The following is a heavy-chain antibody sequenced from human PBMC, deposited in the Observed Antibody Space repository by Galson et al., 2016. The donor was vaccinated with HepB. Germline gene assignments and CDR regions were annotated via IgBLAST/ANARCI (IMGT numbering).Heavy chain of an antibody. Sequence: ETLSLTCAVSGGSISPYYWSWIRQPPGKGLEWIGYIYYSGNTNYHPSLKSRVTISVDTSKNQLSLRLTSVTAADTAVYYCARSRYRLDVWGQGTTVTVSS. J-gene: IGHJ6*02. CDR1: GGSISPYY. CDR2: IYYSGNT. V-gene: IGHV4-59*01. CDR3: ARSRYRLDV.